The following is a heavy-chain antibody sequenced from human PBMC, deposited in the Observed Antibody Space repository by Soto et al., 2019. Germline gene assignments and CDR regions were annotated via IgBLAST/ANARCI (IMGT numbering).Heavy chain of an antibody. D-gene: IGHD2-21*02. CDR2: VNPSGGHT. CDR3: ARGGHVVVVTAALDY. J-gene: IGHJ4*02. CDR1: GDTFTDYY. Sequence: GASVKVSCKASGDTFTDYYIHWVRQAPGQGLEWMGTVNPSGGHTTYAQHFLGRMTMTRDTSTSTLYMELTSLTSEDTAVYYCARGGHVVVVTAALDYWGQGTLVTV. V-gene: IGHV1-46*01.